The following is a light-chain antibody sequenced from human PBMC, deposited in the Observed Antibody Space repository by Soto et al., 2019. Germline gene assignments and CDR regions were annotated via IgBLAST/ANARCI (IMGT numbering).Light chain of an antibody. CDR1: SSDVGGYNY. CDR3: SSYAGSNNDV. J-gene: IGLJ1*01. Sequence: QSALTQPPSASGSPGQPVTISCTGTSSDVGGYNYVSWYQQHPGKAPKLVIYEVSKRPSGVPDRFSGSKSGNTASLTVSGLQAEDEADYYCSSYAGSNNDVFGTGTKLTVL. V-gene: IGLV2-8*01. CDR2: EVS.